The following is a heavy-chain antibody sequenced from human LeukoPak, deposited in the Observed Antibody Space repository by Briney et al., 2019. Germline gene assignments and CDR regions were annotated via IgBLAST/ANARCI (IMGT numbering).Heavy chain of an antibody. CDR2: INHSGST. Sequence: PSETLSLTCAVYGGSFSGYYWSWLRQPPGKGLEWIGEINHSGSTNYNPSLKSRVTISVDTSKNQFSLKLSSVTAADTAVYYCARGSRYYGSGRKAWFDPWGQGTLVTVSS. D-gene: IGHD3-10*01. CDR3: ARGSRYYGSGRKAWFDP. J-gene: IGHJ5*02. CDR1: GGSFSGYY. V-gene: IGHV4-34*01.